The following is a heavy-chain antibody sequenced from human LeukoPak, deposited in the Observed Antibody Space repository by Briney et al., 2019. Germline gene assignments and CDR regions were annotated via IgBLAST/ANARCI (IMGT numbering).Heavy chain of an antibody. D-gene: IGHD7-27*01. CDR1: GFTFSSYA. V-gene: IGHV3-23*01. CDR3: TKDLLFSNWGSRGLDV. J-gene: IGHJ6*02. Sequence: GGSLRLSCAASGFTFSSYAMSWVRQAPGKGLEWVSAISGSGGSTYYADSVKGRFTISRDNSKNTLYLQMNSLRAEDTAVYYCTKDLLFSNWGSRGLDVWGQGTTVTVSS. CDR2: ISGSGGST.